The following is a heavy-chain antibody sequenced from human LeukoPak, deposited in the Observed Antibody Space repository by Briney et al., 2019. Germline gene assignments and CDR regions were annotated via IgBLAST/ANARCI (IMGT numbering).Heavy chain of an antibody. Sequence: GGSLRLSCAASGFTFSSYGMRWVRQAPGKGLEWVAVIWYDGSNKYYADSVKGRLTISRDNSKNTLYLQMNSLRAEDTAVYCCARDPSYYDRSGYCDYWGQGTLVTVSS. CDR1: GFTFSSYG. CDR2: IWYDGSNK. CDR3: ARDPSYYDRSGYCDY. J-gene: IGHJ4*02. D-gene: IGHD3-22*01. V-gene: IGHV3-33*01.